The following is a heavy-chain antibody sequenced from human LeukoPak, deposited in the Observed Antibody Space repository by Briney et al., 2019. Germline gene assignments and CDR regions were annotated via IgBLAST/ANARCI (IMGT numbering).Heavy chain of an antibody. V-gene: IGHV4-38-2*01. CDR1: GYSISSGYY. D-gene: IGHD4-17*01. J-gene: IGHJ4*02. Sequence: PSETLSLTCAVSGYSISSGYYWGWIRQPPGKGLEWIGSIYHSGSTYYNPSLKSRVTISVDTSKNQFSLKLSSVTAADAAVYYCARLSRGGGDYGYWGQGTLVTVSS. CDR2: IYHSGST. CDR3: ARLSRGGGDYGY.